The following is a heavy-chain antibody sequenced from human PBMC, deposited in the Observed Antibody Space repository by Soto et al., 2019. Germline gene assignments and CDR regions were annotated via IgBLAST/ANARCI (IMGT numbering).Heavy chain of an antibody. J-gene: IGHJ6*02. CDR2: IIPIFGTA. Sequence: QVQLVQSGAEVKKPGSSVQVSCKASGGTFSSYAISWVRQAPGQGLEWMGGIIPIFGTANYAQQFQGRVTITADESTSTDYMELSSLRSEDTAVYYCARAGGDYGDYYYSYGMDVWGQGTTVTVSS. CDR3: ARAGGDYGDYYYSYGMDV. V-gene: IGHV1-69*01. CDR1: GGTFSSYA. D-gene: IGHD4-17*01.